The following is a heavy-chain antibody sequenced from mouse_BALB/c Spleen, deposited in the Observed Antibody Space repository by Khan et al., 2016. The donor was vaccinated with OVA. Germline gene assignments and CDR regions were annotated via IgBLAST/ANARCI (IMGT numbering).Heavy chain of an antibody. D-gene: IGHD2-14*01. J-gene: IGHJ3*01. CDR3: ARGGYSVFAY. CDR2: IFPGSGIP. CDR1: GYTFTDYI. Sequence: VQLQESGPELVKPGASLKVSCKASGYTFTDYIIGWVKQSTRQGLEWIGDIFPGSGIPYYNEKFKDKVTLTADKSSNTAYMQLSSLTSDDSAVYFCARGGYSVFAYWGQGTLVTVSA. V-gene: IGHV1-77*01.